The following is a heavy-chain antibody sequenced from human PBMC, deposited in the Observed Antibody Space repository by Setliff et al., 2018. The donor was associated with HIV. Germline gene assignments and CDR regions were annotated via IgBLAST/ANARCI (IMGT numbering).Heavy chain of an antibody. CDR1: GFTFDDYA. J-gene: IGHJ2*01. Sequence: GGSLRLSCAASGFTFDDYAMHWVRQAPGKGLEWVSGISWNSVSIGYADSVKGRFAISRGNAKNSLYLQMNSLGAEDTALYYCAKVDTAMVRNLWYFDLWGRGTLVTVSS. CDR2: ISWNSVSI. CDR3: AKVDTAMVRNLWYFDL. D-gene: IGHD5-18*01. V-gene: IGHV3-9*01.